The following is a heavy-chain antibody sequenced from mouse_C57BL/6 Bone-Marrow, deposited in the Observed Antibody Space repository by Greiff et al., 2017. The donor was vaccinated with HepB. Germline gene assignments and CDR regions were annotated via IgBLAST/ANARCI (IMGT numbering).Heavy chain of an antibody. J-gene: IGHJ4*01. CDR1: GYTFTSYW. CDR3: APYYAMDY. Sequence: QVQLQQPGAELVMPGASVKLSCKASGYTFTSYWMHWVKQRPGQGLEWIGEIDPSDSYTNYNQKFKGKSTLTVDKSSSTAYMQLSSLTSEDSAVYYCAPYYAMDYWGQGTSVTVSS. CDR2: IDPSDSYT. V-gene: IGHV1-69*01.